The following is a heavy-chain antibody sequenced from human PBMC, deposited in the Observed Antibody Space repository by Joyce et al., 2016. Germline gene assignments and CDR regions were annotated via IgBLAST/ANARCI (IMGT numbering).Heavy chain of an antibody. CDR2: ISNTGGSN. CDR1: GFTFSTYA. CDR3: AKCLWFGEPPRLYYYYTIDV. Sequence: EVQLLESGGGLVQPGGSLRLSCAASGFTFSTYAMGWVRQAPGKGLEWVLAISNTGGSNYYSESVKGRFTISRDNSNNTLYLQMNSLRAEDMAVYYCAKCLWFGEPPRLYYYYTIDVWGQGTTVTVSS. J-gene: IGHJ6*02. D-gene: IGHD3-10*01. V-gene: IGHV3-23*01.